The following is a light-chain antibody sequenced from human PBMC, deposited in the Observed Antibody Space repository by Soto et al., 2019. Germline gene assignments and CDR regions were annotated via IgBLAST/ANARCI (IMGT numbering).Light chain of an antibody. J-gene: IGKJ4*01. CDR3: HQYNNWPLA. CDR1: QSVSSN. Sequence: EIVITHSPATLSVSPGERATLSCRASQSVSSNLAWYQQKPGQSPRLLIYGTSTRATGIPARFSGSGSGTEFTLTISSLQSEDFAVYYCHQYNNWPLAFGGGTKVDIK. CDR2: GTS. V-gene: IGKV3-15*01.